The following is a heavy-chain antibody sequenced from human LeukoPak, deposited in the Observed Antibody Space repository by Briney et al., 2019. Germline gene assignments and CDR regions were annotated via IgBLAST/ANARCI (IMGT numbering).Heavy chain of an antibody. CDR3: ARQVVVPAARAGWFDP. V-gene: IGHV5-51*01. CDR2: IYPRDSDT. CDR1: GYSFTSYW. J-gene: IGHJ5*02. D-gene: IGHD2-2*01. Sequence: GESLKISCKGSGYSFTSYWIGWVRQMPGKGLEWMGIIYPRDSDTRYSPSFQGQVTISADKSISTAYLQWSSLKASDTAMYYCARQVVVPAARAGWFDPWGQGTLVTVSS.